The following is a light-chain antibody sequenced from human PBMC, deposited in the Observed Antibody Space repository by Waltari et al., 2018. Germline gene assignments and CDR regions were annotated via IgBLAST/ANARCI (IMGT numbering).Light chain of an antibody. Sequence: IVLTQSPGTLSLSPGERATLPCRTSQRVSSTYIAVYKQKPGQTPRPLIYGASNRATGIPDRFSGSGSGTDFTLTISRLEPEDSAVYYCQQYVSSPLTFGGGTKVEIK. CDR2: GAS. CDR1: QRVSSTY. V-gene: IGKV3-20*01. J-gene: IGKJ4*01. CDR3: QQYVSSPLT.